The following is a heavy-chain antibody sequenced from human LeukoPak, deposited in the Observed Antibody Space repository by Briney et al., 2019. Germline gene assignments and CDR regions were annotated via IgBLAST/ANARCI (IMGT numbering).Heavy chain of an antibody. CDR3: AQSGSYPDYFDY. CDR1: GGSFSGYY. J-gene: IGHJ4*02. V-gene: IGHV4-34*01. CDR2: INHSGST. D-gene: IGHD1-26*01. Sequence: KPSETLSLTCAVYGGSFSGYYWGWVRQPPGKGLEWIGEINHSGSTNYNPSLKSRVPISVDTSKNQFSLKLSSVPAADTAVYYCAQSGSYPDYFDYWGQGTLVTVSS.